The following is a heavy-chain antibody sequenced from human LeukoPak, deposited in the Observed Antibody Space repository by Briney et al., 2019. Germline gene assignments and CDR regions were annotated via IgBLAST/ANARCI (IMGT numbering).Heavy chain of an antibody. D-gene: IGHD3-10*01. J-gene: IGHJ6*04. V-gene: IGHV3-15*01. CDR2: IKSKTDGGTT. CDR3: TRAFGRFGEPTF. Sequence: GGSLRLSCAASGFTFSNAWMSWVRQASGKGLEWVGRIKSKTDGGTTDYAAPVKGRFTISRDDSKSIAYLQMNSLKTEDTAVYYCTRAFGRFGEPTFWGKGTTVTVSS. CDR1: GFTFSNAW.